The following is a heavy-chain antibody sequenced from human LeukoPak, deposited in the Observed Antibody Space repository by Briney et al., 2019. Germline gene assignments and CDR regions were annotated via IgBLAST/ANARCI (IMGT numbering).Heavy chain of an antibody. Sequence: GGSLRLSCAASGFTFGSYAMHWVRQAPGKGLEWVAVISYDGSNKYYADSVKGRFTISRDNSKNTLYLQMNSLRAEDTAVYYCAREPRPHETWGQGTLVTVSS. J-gene: IGHJ5*02. CDR1: GFTFGSYA. CDR3: AREPRPHET. CDR2: ISYDGSNK. D-gene: IGHD1-14*01. V-gene: IGHV3-30*04.